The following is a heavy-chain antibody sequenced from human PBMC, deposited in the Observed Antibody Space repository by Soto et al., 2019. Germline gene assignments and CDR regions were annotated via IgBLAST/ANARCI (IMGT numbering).Heavy chain of an antibody. Sequence: QVQLVQSGAEVKKPGASVKVSCKASGYTFTGYYMHWVRQAPGQGLEWMGWINPNSGGTNYAQKFQGWVTMTRDTSISTAYMELSRLRSDDTAVYYCARGCSGGSCYYYGMDVWGQGTTVTVSS. D-gene: IGHD2-15*01. CDR3: ARGCSGGSCYYYGMDV. CDR1: GYTFTGYY. J-gene: IGHJ6*02. CDR2: INPNSGGT. V-gene: IGHV1-2*04.